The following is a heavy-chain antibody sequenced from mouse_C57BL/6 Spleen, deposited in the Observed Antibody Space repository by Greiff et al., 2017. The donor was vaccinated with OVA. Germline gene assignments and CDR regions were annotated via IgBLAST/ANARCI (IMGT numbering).Heavy chain of an antibody. CDR2: IDPSDSET. J-gene: IGHJ3*01. D-gene: IGHD1-1*01. CDR1: GYTFTSYW. V-gene: IGHV1-52*01. CDR3: ARDWHYGSNPFAY. Sequence: QVQLQQPGAELVRPGSSVKLSCKASGYTFTSYWMHWVKQRPIQGLEWIGNIDPSDSETHYNQKFKDKATLTVDKSSSTAYMQLSSLTSEDSAVYYCARDWHYGSNPFAYWGQGTLVTVSA.